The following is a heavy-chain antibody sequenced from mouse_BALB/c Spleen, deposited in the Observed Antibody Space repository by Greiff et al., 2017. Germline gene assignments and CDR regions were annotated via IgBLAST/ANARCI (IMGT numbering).Heavy chain of an antibody. D-gene: IGHD1-1*01. Sequence: VQRVESGPGLVAPSQSLSITCTVSGFSLTGYGVNWVRQPPGKGLEWLGMIWGDGSTDYNSALKSRLSISKDNSKSQVFLKMNSLQTDDTARYYCARDYYGSSYDRWYFEVWGAGTTVTVSA. CDR3: ARDYYGSSYDRWYFEV. V-gene: IGHV2-6-7*01. CDR1: GFSLTGYG. J-gene: IGHJ1*01. CDR2: IWGDGST.